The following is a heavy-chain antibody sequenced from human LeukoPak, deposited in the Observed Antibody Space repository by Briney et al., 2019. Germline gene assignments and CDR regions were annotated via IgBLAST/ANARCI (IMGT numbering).Heavy chain of an antibody. CDR3: ARDSYGDYSGDFDY. J-gene: IGHJ4*02. D-gene: IGHD4-17*01. V-gene: IGHV3-30*03. Sequence: PGRSLRLSCAASGFTFSSYGMHWVRQAPGKGLEWVAVISYDGSNKYYADSVKGRFTISRDNSKNTLYLQMNSLRAEDTAVYYCARDSYGDYSGDFDYWGQGTLVTVSS. CDR1: GFTFSSYG. CDR2: ISYDGSNK.